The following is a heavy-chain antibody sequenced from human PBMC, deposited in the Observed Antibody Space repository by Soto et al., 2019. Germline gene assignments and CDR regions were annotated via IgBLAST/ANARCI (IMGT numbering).Heavy chain of an antibody. CDR1: NGSFNGYY. Sequence: PSETLSLTCAVYNGSFNGYYWTWIRQPPGKGLEWIGEINHSGSTNYKPSLNDRVTIAVDTSSNSFSLKLSSVTAADTALYYCARGYPYYYGGGYSNRFDPWGQGTLVTVSS. D-gene: IGHD3-22*01. CDR2: INHSGST. J-gene: IGHJ5*01. CDR3: ARGYPYYYGGGYSNRFDP. V-gene: IGHV4-34*01.